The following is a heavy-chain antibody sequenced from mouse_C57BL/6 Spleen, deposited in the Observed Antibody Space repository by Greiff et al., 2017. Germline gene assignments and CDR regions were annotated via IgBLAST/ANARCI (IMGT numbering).Heavy chain of an antibody. CDR3: ARKTTVVDFDY. CDR2: IYPGDGDT. J-gene: IGHJ2*01. CDR1: GYAFSSSW. Sequence: QVQLKQSGPELVKPGASVKISCKASGYAFSSSWMNWVKQRPGKGLEWIGRIYPGDGDTNYNGKFKGKATLTADKSSSTAYMQLSSLTSEDSAVYFCARKTTVVDFDYWGQGTTLTVSS. D-gene: IGHD1-1*01. V-gene: IGHV1-82*01.